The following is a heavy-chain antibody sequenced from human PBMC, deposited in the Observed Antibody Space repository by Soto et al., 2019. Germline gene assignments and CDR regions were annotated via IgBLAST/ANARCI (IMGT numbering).Heavy chain of an antibody. CDR1: GGSISSSSYY. V-gene: IGHV4-39*07. J-gene: IGHJ4*02. D-gene: IGHD3-16*01. Sequence: SGTLSLTCTVSGGSISSSSYYWGWIRQPPGKGLEWIGSIYYSGSTYYNPSLKSRVTISVDTSKNQFSLKLSSVTAADTAVYYCARRYGGNFDYWGQGTLVTVSS. CDR3: ARRYGGNFDY. CDR2: IYYSGST.